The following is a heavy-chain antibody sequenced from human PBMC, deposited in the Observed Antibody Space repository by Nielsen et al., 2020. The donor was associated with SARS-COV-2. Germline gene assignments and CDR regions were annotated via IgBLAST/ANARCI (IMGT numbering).Heavy chain of an antibody. D-gene: IGHD4-17*01. CDR1: GDSVSSSSAA. Sequence: LRLSCAISGDSVSSSSAAWNWIRQSPSRGLEWLGRTYYRSKWYNDYAVSVKSRITINPDTSKNQFSLHLNSVTPEDTAVYYCARARGAYGDYYYYYYTDVWGKGATVTVSS. J-gene: IGHJ6*03. V-gene: IGHV6-1*01. CDR2: TYYRSKWYN. CDR3: ARARGAYGDYYYYYYTDV.